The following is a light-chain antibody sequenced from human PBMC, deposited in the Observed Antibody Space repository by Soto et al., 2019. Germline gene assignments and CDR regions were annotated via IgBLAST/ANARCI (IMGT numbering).Light chain of an antibody. CDR1: SSDVGGYDY. CDR2: EVN. V-gene: IGLV2-8*01. Sequence: QSALTQPHSASGSPGQSVTISCTGVSSDVGGYDYVLWYKQYPGKAPKLIIFEVNKRPSGVPDRFSGSKSGNTASLTVSGLHAEDEAVYYCASYAGNSRYVFGTGTKATVL. J-gene: IGLJ1*01. CDR3: ASYAGNSRYV.